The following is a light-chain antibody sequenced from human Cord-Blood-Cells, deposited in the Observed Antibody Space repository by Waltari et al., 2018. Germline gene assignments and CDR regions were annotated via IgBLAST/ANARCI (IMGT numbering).Light chain of an antibody. CDR2: DVS. Sequence: QSALTQPPSVSGSPGQSITISCTGTSSDVGGYNYVSWYQQHPGKAPKLMIYDVSNRPSGVSNRCAGSKSGNRASLTISGLQAEDEADYYCSSYTSSSTLVFGGGTKLTVL. J-gene: IGLJ2*01. CDR1: SSDVGGYNY. CDR3: SSYTSSSTLV. V-gene: IGLV2-14*01.